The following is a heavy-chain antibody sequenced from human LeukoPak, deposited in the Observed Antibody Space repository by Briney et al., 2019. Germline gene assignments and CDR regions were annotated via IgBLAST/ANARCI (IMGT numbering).Heavy chain of an antibody. CDR2: INGGGTTI. Sequence: GGSLRLSCAASGFTFSSYEMNWVRQAPGKGLEWISYINGGGTTIYYADSVQGRFTFSRDNAKNSLYLQMDSLRADDTAVYYCARFVGYYFDYWGQGTLVTVSS. CDR1: GFTFSSYE. V-gene: IGHV3-48*03. J-gene: IGHJ4*02. CDR3: ARFVGYYFDY. D-gene: IGHD1-14*01.